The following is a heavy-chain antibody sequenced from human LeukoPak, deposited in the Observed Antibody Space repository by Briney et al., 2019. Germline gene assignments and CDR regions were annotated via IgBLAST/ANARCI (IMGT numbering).Heavy chain of an antibody. J-gene: IGHJ4*02. D-gene: IGHD3-9*01. CDR1: GGSISSYY. Sequence: SETLSLTCTVSGGSISSYYWSWIRQPPGKGLGWIGYIYYSGSTNYNPSLKSRVTISVDTSKNQFSLKLSSVTAADTAVYYCARHSVSPNYDILTGYYFGGDFDYWGQGTLVTVSS. CDR2: IYYSGST. CDR3: ARHSVSPNYDILTGYYFGGDFDY. V-gene: IGHV4-59*08.